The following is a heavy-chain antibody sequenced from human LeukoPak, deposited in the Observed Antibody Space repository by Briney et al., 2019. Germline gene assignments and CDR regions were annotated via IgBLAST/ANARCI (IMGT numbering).Heavy chain of an antibody. CDR3: VRSGYCYGGTCHSGAFDI. D-gene: IGHD2-15*01. CDR2: ISAFNGNP. Sequence: ASVMLSCTASGYTFTSYGISWVRQAPGQGLEWMGWISAFNGNPNFAQKLQGRITMTTDTSTSTAYMELRSMRSDDTAVYYCVRSGYCYGGTCHSGAFDIWGQGTVVTVSS. J-gene: IGHJ3*02. CDR1: GYTFTSYG. V-gene: IGHV1-18*01.